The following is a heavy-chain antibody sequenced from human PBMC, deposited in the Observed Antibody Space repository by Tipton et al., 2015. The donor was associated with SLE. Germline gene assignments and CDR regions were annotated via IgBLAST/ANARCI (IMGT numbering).Heavy chain of an antibody. CDR2: INHSGST. Sequence: TLSLTCAVYGGSFSGYYWCWIRQPPGKGLEWIGEINHSGSTNYNPSLKSRVTISVDTSKDQYSLKLSSVTAADTAVYYCARGAGDYYYYYGMDVWGQGTTVTVSS. CDR3: ARGAGDYYYYYGMDV. J-gene: IGHJ6*02. CDR1: GGSFSGYY. V-gene: IGHV4-34*01.